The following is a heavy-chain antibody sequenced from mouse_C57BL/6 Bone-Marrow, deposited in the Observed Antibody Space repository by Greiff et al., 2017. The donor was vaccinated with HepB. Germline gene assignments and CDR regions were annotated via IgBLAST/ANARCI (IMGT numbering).Heavy chain of an antibody. Sequence: VQLQQSGTVLARPGASVKMSCKTSGYTFTSYWMHWVKQRPGPGLEWIGAIYPGNSDTSYNQKFKGKAKLTAVTSASTAYMELSSLTNEDSAVYYCTSGFTTVVFDYWGQGTTLTVSS. V-gene: IGHV1-5*01. D-gene: IGHD1-1*01. CDR1: GYTFTSYW. CDR2: IYPGNSDT. CDR3: TSGFTTVVFDY. J-gene: IGHJ2*01.